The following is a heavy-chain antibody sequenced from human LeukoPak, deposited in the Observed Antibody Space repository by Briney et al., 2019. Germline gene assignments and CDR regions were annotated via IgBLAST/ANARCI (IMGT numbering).Heavy chain of an antibody. CDR3: ARDTGNSGYGCDL. V-gene: IGHV3-48*01. CDR1: GFIFSQYS. D-gene: IGHD5-12*01. Sequence: GGSLRLSCAASGFIFSQYSMNWVRQAPGKGLEWVSHLRSSSETFYADSVKGRFTISRDNARNLMYLQMNNLRGEDTAIYYCARDTGNSGYGCDLWGQGTLVTVSS. J-gene: IGHJ5*02. CDR2: LRSSSET.